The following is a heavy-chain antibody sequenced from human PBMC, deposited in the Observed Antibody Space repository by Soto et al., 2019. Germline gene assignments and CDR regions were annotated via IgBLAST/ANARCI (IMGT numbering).Heavy chain of an antibody. CDR2: IYYSGST. CDR3: ASPSGDSDAFDI. CDR1: GGSISSYY. D-gene: IGHD4-17*01. Sequence: SETLSLTCTVSGGSISSYYWSWIRQPPGKGLEWIGYIYYSGSTNYNPSLRSRVTISVDTSKNQFSLKLSSVTAADTAVYYCASPSGDSDAFDIWGQGTMVTVSS. J-gene: IGHJ3*02. V-gene: IGHV4-59*08.